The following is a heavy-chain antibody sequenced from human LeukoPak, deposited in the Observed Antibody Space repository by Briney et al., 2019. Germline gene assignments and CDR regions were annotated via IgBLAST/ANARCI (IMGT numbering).Heavy chain of an antibody. V-gene: IGHV3-23*01. J-gene: IGHJ4*02. Sequence: PGGSVRLSYAASGFSFSSCAMSWVSQAPGKGLEWVSSITCSGEVTYYVDAVKGRFTVSRDNFKDTLYLQMNSLSAEDTAIYFCAKNRDSYGYGIDYWGQGTLVTVSS. CDR2: ITCSGEVT. D-gene: IGHD5-18*01. CDR3: AKNRDSYGYGIDY. CDR1: GFSFSSCA.